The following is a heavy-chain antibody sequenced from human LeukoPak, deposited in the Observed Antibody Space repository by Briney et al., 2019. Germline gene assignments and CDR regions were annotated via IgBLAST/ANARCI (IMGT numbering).Heavy chain of an antibody. CDR2: IRSKAYGATT. CDR1: GFTFGDYA. V-gene: IGHV3-49*04. D-gene: IGHD6-19*01. CDR3: SSSSAAVAGYYYYGMDV. Sequence: QAGGSLRLSCTASGFTFGDYAMSWVRQAPRKGLEGVGFIRSKAYGATTEYAASVKGRFTISRDDSKSIAYLQMDSLKTEDTAVYYCSSSSAAVAGYYYYGMDVWGQGTTVTVSS. J-gene: IGHJ6*02.